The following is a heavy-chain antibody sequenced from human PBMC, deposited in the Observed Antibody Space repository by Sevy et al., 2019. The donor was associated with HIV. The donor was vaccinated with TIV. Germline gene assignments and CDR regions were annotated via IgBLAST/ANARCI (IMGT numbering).Heavy chain of an antibody. V-gene: IGHV1-24*01. CDR1: GYTLTKLS. Sequence: ASVKVSCKVSGYTLTKLSMHWVRQAPGKGLERMGSFDPEDGETIHAQRFQGRLSMTEDTSTETAYMEMSSLNSEDTAVYYCATTKDYYDNSGDPFDYWGQGSLVTVSS. CDR2: FDPEDGET. D-gene: IGHD3-22*01. CDR3: ATTKDYYDNSGDPFDY. J-gene: IGHJ4*02.